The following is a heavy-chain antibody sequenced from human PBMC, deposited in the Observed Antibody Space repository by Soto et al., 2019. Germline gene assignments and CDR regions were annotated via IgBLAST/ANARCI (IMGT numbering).Heavy chain of an antibody. V-gene: IGHV1-69*01. Sequence: VTCEECCYTFASYCSRWVRQAPGQGLEWMGGIIPIFGTANYAQKFQGRVTITADESTSTAYMELSSLRSEDTAVYYCAGSVYDSFAGMEVWVKGTSVTGSS. J-gene: IGHJ6*04. CDR3: AGSVYDSFAGMEV. D-gene: IGHD5-12*01. CDR1: CYTFASYC. CDR2: IIPIFGTA.